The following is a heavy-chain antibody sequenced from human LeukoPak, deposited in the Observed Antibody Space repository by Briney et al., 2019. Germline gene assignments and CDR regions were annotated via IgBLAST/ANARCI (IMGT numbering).Heavy chain of an antibody. CDR2: ISGSGMST. CDR3: AKCLGSGYYRYYFDY. Sequence: GGSLRLSCAASGFTLSNSAMSWVRQAPGTGLEWVSAISGSGMSTYYPDSLKGRFTISRDNSKNALYLKMNSLRAGDTAVFYFAKCLGSGYYRYYFDYWGQGTLVTVSS. CDR1: GFTLSNSA. J-gene: IGHJ4*02. D-gene: IGHD3-22*01. V-gene: IGHV3-23*01.